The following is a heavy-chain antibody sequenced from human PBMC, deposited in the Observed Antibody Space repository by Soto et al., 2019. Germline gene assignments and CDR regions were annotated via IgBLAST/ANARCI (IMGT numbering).Heavy chain of an antibody. D-gene: IGHD2-2*01. Sequence: AGGSLRLSCAASGFTFSSYAMSWVRQAPGKGLEWVSAISGSGGSTYYADSVKGRFTISRDNSKNTLYLQMNSLRAEDTAVYYCAKDPSYAVVPADYFAYWGQGTLVTVS. CDR3: AKDPSYAVVPADYFAY. V-gene: IGHV3-23*01. CDR1: GFTFSSYA. CDR2: ISGSGGST. J-gene: IGHJ4*02.